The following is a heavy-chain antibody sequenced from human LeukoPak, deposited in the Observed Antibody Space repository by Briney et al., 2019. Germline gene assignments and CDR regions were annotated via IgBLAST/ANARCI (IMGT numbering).Heavy chain of an antibody. CDR3: GRLESSAFDY. D-gene: IGHD1-1*01. Sequence: GGSLRLSCAASGFTFSSYWMHWVRQAPGKALVWVSRINSDGSSTSYADSVKGRFTISRDNAKNTLYLQTNSLRAEDTAVYYCGRLESSAFDYWGQGTLVTVSS. J-gene: IGHJ4*02. V-gene: IGHV3-74*01. CDR2: INSDGSST. CDR1: GFTFSSYW.